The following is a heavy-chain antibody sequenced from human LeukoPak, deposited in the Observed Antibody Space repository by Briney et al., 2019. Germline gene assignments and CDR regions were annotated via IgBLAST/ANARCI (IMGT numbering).Heavy chain of an antibody. V-gene: IGHV4-59*01. CDR3: AREGVGASDSYYYHYMDV. D-gene: IGHD1-26*01. CDR1: GGSISSYY. CDR2: IYYSGST. J-gene: IGHJ6*03. Sequence: SETLSLTCTVSGGSISSYYWSWIRQPPGKGLEWIGYIYYSGSTNYNPSLKSRVTISVDTSKNQFSLKLSSVTAADTAVYYCAREGVGASDSYYYHYMDVWGKGTTVTVSS.